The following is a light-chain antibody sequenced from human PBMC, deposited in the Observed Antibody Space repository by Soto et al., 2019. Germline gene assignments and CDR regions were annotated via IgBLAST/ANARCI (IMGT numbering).Light chain of an antibody. Sequence: IVLTQYPGTLSLSPGERATLSCRASQSVSVNSLAWYQQKGGQAPRLLIYAASTRATGVPDRFSGTVSGTDGTITISSLQTEDGSVYDCQQRSNWLWTFGQGTKVDIK. V-gene: IGKV3D-20*02. CDR1: QSVSVNS. CDR2: AAS. CDR3: QQRSNWLWT. J-gene: IGKJ1*01.